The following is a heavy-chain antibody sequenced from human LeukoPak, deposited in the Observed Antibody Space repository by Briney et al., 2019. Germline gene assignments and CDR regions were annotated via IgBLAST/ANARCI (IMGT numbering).Heavy chain of an antibody. D-gene: IGHD2-2*03. Sequence: PSETLSLTCAVYGGSFSSYYWSWIRQPAGKGLEWIGRIYTSGSTNYNPSLKSRVTMSVDTSKNQFSLKLSSVTAADTAVYYCARGVDIVVVPAAMKGDWFDPWGQGTLVTVSS. CDR1: GGSFSSYY. V-gene: IGHV4-59*10. CDR2: IYTSGST. J-gene: IGHJ5*02. CDR3: ARGVDIVVVPAAMKGDWFDP.